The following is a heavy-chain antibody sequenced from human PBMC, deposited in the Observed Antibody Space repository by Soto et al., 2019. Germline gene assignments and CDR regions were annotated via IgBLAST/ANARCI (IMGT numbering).Heavy chain of an antibody. Sequence: SETLSLTCTVSGGSISSGGYYWSWIRQHPGKGLEWIGYIYYSGSTYYNPSLKSRVTISVDTSKNQFSLKLSSVTAADTAVYYCARSRIRRDWNDYWGQGTLVTVSS. CDR1: GGSISSGGYY. CDR3: ARSRIRRDWNDY. CDR2: IYYSGST. D-gene: IGHD1-1*01. V-gene: IGHV4-31*03. J-gene: IGHJ4*02.